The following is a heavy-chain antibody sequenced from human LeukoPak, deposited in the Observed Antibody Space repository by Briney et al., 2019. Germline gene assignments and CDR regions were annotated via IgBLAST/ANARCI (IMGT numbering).Heavy chain of an antibody. Sequence: AETLSLTCTVSGDSISSNYLSLIRQPPGKGLEGIGYIYYSGTTNYNSSLKSRVTISLDTSKRQFFLRLSSVTAADTAVYYCARGVPSGYYYYMDVWGKGTTVTVSS. V-gene: IGHV4-59*01. CDR2: IYYSGTT. D-gene: IGHD1-14*01. CDR1: GDSISSNY. J-gene: IGHJ6*03. CDR3: ARGVPSGYYYYMDV.